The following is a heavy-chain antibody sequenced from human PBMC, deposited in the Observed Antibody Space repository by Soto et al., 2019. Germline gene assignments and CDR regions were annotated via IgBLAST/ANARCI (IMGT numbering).Heavy chain of an antibody. J-gene: IGHJ5*02. V-gene: IGHV3-49*03. CDR2: IRSKAYGGTT. D-gene: IGHD3-22*01. Sequence: PGGSLRLSCTASGFTFGDYAMSWFRQAPGKGLEWVGFIRSKAYGGTTEYAASVKGRFTISRDDSKSIAYLQMNSLKTEDTAVYYCSTNYYDSSGYDNWLDHWGQETLVTVSS. CDR1: GFTFGDYA. CDR3: STNYYDSSGYDNWLDH.